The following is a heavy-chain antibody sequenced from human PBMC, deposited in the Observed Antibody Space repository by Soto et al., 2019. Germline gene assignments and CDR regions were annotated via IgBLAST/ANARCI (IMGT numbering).Heavy chain of an antibody. Sequence: QVQLVQSGAEVKKPGASVKVSCKASGYTFTSYDINWVRQATGQGLEWMGWMNPNSGNTGYAQKFQGRVTMTRNTPLSTAHRQLSSLRSVDTAVYYCARGGGGIRKRHNWFDPWGQGALVTVSS. J-gene: IGHJ5*02. CDR3: ARGGGGIRKRHNWFDP. CDR1: GYTFTSYD. D-gene: IGHD2-15*01. CDR2: MNPNSGNT. V-gene: IGHV1-8*01.